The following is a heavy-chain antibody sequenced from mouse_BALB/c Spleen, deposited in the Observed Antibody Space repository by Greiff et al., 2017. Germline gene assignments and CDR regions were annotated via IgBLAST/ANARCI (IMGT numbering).Heavy chain of an antibody. Sequence: VQLQQSGAELAKPGASVKMSCKASGYTFTSYWMHWVKQRPGQGLEWIGYINPSTGYTEYNQKFKDKATLTADKSSSTAYMQLSSLTSEDSAVYNTARLFYGSFSENWGQGTTLTVSP. V-gene: IGHV1-7*01. CDR1: GYTFTSYW. D-gene: IGHD1-1*01. J-gene: IGHJ2*01. CDR2: INPSTGYT. CDR3: ARLFYGSFSEN.